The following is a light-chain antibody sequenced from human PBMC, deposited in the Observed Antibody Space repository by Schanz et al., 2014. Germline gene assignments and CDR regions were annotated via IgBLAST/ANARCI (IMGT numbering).Light chain of an antibody. CDR1: SGSVSTSFY. J-gene: IGLJ3*02. CDR2: NTN. Sequence: QTVVTQEPSFSVSPGGTVTLTCGLNSGSVSTSFYPSWHQQTPGQAPRTLIYNTNTRSSGVPDRFSGSILGNKAALTITGAQADDESDYYCVLYMGSGIPGVFGGGTKLTVL. CDR3: VLYMGSGIPGV. V-gene: IGLV8-61*01.